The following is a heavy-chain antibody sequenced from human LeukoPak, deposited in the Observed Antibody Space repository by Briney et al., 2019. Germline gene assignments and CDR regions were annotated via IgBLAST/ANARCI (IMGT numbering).Heavy chain of an antibody. D-gene: IGHD3-10*02. V-gene: IGHV1-2*02. CDR3: ARDVLTTFGYFSAADDF. J-gene: IGHJ4*02. CDR1: GYAFTDYY. CDR2: ISPSSGGT. Sequence: ASVKVSCKASGYAFTDYYMHWGRQAPGQGLEWVGWISPSSGGTNDAQKFQGRVTMTRDTSTGTAYMELSRLRSDDTAMYYCARDVLTTFGYFSAADDFWGQGTPVTVSS.